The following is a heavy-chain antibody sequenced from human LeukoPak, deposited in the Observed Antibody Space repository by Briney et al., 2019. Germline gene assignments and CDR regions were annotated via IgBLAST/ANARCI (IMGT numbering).Heavy chain of an antibody. D-gene: IGHD6-19*01. CDR2: IIPIFGSS. Sequence: SVKVSCKASGGTFNNYAINWVRQAPGQGLEWMGGIIPIFGSSNYAQKFQGRVTMTRDTSISTAYMGLSRLRSDDTAVYYCVRSSSGWGGDYWGQGTLVTVSS. V-gene: IGHV1-69*05. CDR1: GGTFNNYA. CDR3: VRSSSGWGGDY. J-gene: IGHJ4*02.